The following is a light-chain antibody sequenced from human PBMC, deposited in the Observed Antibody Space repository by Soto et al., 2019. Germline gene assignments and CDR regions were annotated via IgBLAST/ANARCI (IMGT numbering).Light chain of an antibody. CDR1: QSVSSNY. V-gene: IGKV3-20*01. Sequence: EIVLTQSPGTLSLSPGERATPSCRASQSVSSNYLAGYQQKPGQAPRLLTYGASSRATGIPDRFSGSGSGTDFTLTISRLEPEDFAVYYCQQYGSSVWTFGQGTKVEIK. CDR3: QQYGSSVWT. CDR2: GAS. J-gene: IGKJ1*01.